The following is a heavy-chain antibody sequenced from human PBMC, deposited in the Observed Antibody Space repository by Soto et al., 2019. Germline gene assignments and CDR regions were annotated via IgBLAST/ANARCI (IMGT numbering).Heavy chain of an antibody. CDR2: ISYTGSTI. Sequence: GGSLRLSCAASGITFSTYAMNWVRQAPGKGLEWVSYISYTGSTIYYADSVRGRFTISRDNSKNSLYLQMNSLRAEDTAVYYCARDQDIVVAPGAYGMDVWGQGTTVTVSS. J-gene: IGHJ6*02. CDR1: GITFSTYA. CDR3: ARDQDIVVAPGAYGMDV. D-gene: IGHD2-2*01. V-gene: IGHV3-48*04.